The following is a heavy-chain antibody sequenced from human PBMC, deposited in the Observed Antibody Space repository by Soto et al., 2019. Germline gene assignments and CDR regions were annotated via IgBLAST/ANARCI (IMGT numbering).Heavy chain of an antibody. Sequence: QVQLMQSGAEVTKPGSSVKVSCKASGGPFNTFGISWVRQAPGQGLEWMGGIIPKYGTTNYARRFQGRVTITADASTTTAYLELSSLRHDDTAIYYCASTRKRRPVFYVDYWGQGTPISVTS. J-gene: IGHJ4*02. V-gene: IGHV1-69*01. CDR2: IIPKYGTT. D-gene: IGHD2-2*01. CDR1: GGPFNTFG. CDR3: ASTRKRRPVFYVDY.